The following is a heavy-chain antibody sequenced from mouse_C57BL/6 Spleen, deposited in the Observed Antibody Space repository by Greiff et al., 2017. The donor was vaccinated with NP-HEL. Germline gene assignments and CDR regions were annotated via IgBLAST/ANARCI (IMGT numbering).Heavy chain of an antibody. CDR2: INPSNGGT. Sequence: QVQLQQPGTELVKPWASVKLSCKASGYTFTSYWMHWVKQRPGQGLEWIVNINPSNGGTNYNEKFKSKATLTVDKSSSTAYMQLSSLTSEDSAVYYCARLLLLRDFDYWGQGTTLTVSS. CDR1: GYTFTSYW. J-gene: IGHJ2*01. V-gene: IGHV1-53*01. D-gene: IGHD1-1*01. CDR3: ARLLLLRDFDY.